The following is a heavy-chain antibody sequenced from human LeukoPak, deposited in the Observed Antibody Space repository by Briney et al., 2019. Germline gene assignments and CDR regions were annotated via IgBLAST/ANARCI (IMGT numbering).Heavy chain of an antibody. CDR3: ATSYDCKVAPFDL. J-gene: IGHJ4*02. CDR2: INTNGRT. Sequence: SETLSLTCTVSGGSISSSSYYWGWIRQPPGKGLEWIGHINTNGRTDYNPSLRSRLTFSVDTSRDQFSLKLRSVTAADTAMYYCATSYDCKVAPFDLWGQGTLVTVSS. D-gene: IGHD5-12*01. CDR1: GGSISSSSYY. V-gene: IGHV4-61*05.